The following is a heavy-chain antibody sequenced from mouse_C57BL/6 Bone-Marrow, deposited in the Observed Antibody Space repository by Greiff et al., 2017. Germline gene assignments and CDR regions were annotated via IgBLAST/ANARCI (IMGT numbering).Heavy chain of an antibody. J-gene: IGHJ4*01. CDR1: GFNIKGSC. CDR2: IDPEDGDT. Sequence: VQLQQSGAELVKPGASVKLSCTASGFNIKGSCMHWVKQRTEQGLEWIGRIDPEDGDTHYTEKFQGKATLTADPSSNTAYMQLSSLTSEDYAVYYCDRGLIRSIYYDLDYWGKGTSVTVSS. CDR3: DRGLIRSIYYDLDY. D-gene: IGHD2-3*01. V-gene: IGHV14-2*01.